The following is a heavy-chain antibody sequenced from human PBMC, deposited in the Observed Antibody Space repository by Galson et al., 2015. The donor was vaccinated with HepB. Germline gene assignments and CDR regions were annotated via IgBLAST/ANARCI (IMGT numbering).Heavy chain of an antibody. CDR2: INPENGDA. V-gene: IGHV1-3*01. Sequence: SVKVSCKASGYNFITFAIHWVRQAPGQRPEWMGWINPENGDAKYSQKFRGTVTITRDISATTVHLDMTSLRSEDTGVYYCARVLRNYYVSGSYYNALGYWGQGTLVTVSS. J-gene: IGHJ4*02. CDR1: GYNFITFA. D-gene: IGHD3-10*01. CDR3: ARVLRNYYVSGSYYNALGY.